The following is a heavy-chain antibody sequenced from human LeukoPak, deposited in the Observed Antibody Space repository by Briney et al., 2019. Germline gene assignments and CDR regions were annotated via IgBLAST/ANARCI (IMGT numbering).Heavy chain of an antibody. J-gene: IGHJ4*02. Sequence: PGGSLRLSCAASGFTFSSYAMSWVRPAPGKGLEWVSAVRARGASTYYADSMKGRFTISRDNSKNTLYLQMNSLRAEDTAVYYCAKQTTVLPKGPYYFDYWGQGTLVTVSS. V-gene: IGHV3-23*01. CDR2: VRARGAST. D-gene: IGHD4/OR15-4a*01. CDR1: GFTFSSYA. CDR3: AKQTTVLPKGPYYFDY.